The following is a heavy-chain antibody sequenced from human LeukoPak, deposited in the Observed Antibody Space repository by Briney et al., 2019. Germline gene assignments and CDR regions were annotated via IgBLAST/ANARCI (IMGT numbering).Heavy chain of an antibody. J-gene: IGHJ4*02. V-gene: IGHV4-34*01. Sequence: SETLSLTCAVYGGSFSGYYWSWIRQPPGKGLEWIGEINHSGSTNYNPSLESRVTISVDTSKNHFSLKLSSVTAADTAVYYCARHQLRGFLDDNWGQGTLVTVSS. CDR3: ARHQLRGFLDDN. CDR1: GGSFSGYY. D-gene: IGHD3-10*01. CDR2: INHSGST.